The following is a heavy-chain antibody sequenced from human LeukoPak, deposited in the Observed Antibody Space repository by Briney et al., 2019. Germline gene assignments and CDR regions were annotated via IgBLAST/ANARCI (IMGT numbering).Heavy chain of an antibody. V-gene: IGHV3-23*01. CDR3: AKDSVRGDSRYYFDY. Sequence: GGSLRLSCAASGFTFSNYAMSWVRQAPGKGLEWVSAITSGGASTHYADSVKGRFTISRDNSKNTLFLQMNSLRAEDTAVYYCAKDSVRGDSRYYFDYWGQGTLVTVSS. CDR2: ITSGGAST. CDR1: GFTFSNYA. D-gene: IGHD3-10*01. J-gene: IGHJ4*02.